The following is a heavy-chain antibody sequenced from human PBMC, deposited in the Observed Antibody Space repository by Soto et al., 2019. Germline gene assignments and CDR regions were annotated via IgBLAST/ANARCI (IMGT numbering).Heavy chain of an antibody. CDR3: ASYTGSNSLFDS. J-gene: IGHJ4*02. CDR1: GYTFTGDY. CDR2: INPKSGYT. V-gene: IGHV1-2*02. D-gene: IGHD1-26*01. Sequence: QVQLVQSGAEVKKPGASVSVSCKASGYTFTGDYLHWVRQAPGQGLEWMAWINPKSGYTKSAQKFQARVTLTRDTSISTVYMELRSLRSEDTAVYCCASYTGSNSLFDSWGQGTLVTVSS.